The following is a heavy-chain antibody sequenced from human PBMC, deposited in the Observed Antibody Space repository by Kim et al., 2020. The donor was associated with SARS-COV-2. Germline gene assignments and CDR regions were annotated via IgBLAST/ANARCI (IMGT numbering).Heavy chain of an antibody. CDR2: INHSGST. V-gene: IGHV4-34*01. J-gene: IGHJ4*02. CDR3: ARSPRGVTIFRY. D-gene: IGHD4-17*01. Sequence: SETLSLTCAVYGGSFSGYYWSWIRQPPGKGLEWIGEINHSGSTNYNPSLKSRVTISVDTSKNQFSLKLSSVIAADTAVYYCARSPRGVTIFRYWGQGTLVTVSS. CDR1: GGSFSGYY.